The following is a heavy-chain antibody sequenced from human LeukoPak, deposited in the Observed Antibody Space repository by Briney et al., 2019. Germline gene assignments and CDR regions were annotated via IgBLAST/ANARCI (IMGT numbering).Heavy chain of an antibody. CDR1: GFTFSSYA. CDR2: ISGSGGST. V-gene: IGHV3-23*01. CDR3: AKDRGNIMITFGGVIAY. J-gene: IGHJ4*02. Sequence: GGSLRLSCAASGFTFSSYAMSWVRQAPGKGLEWVSAISGSGGSTYYADSVKGRFTISRDNSKNTLYLQMNSLRDEDTAVYYCAKDRGNIMITFGGVIAYWGQGTLVTVSS. D-gene: IGHD3-16*01.